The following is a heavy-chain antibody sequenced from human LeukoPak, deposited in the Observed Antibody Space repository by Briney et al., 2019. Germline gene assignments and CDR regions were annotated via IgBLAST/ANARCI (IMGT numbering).Heavy chain of an antibody. CDR2: INHSGST. Sequence: SETLSLTCAVYGGSFSGYYWSWIRQPPGKGLEWIGEINHSGSTNYNPSLKSRVTISVDTSKNQFSLKLSSVTAADTAVYYCAGRPYCGGDCYQKDFDYWGQGTLVTVSS. V-gene: IGHV4-34*01. CDR1: GGSFSGYY. CDR3: AGRPYCGGDCYQKDFDY. J-gene: IGHJ4*02. D-gene: IGHD2-21*02.